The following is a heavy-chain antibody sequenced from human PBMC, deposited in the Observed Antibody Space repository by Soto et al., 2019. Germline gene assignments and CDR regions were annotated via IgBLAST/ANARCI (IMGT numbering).Heavy chain of an antibody. CDR2: ISNDGRNE. CDR3: ARGGGDRGFDN. Sequence: QVQLVESGGGVVQPGRSLRLSCAGSGFTFSTYAMHWVRQAPGKGLEWVSFISNDGRNEYYAASVRGRFTISRDNSKNTVYLQMNSLRDEDAAVYYCARGGGDRGFDNWGQGTVVIVSS. J-gene: IGHJ4*02. CDR1: GFTFSTYA. V-gene: IGHV3-30*04. D-gene: IGHD3-10*01.